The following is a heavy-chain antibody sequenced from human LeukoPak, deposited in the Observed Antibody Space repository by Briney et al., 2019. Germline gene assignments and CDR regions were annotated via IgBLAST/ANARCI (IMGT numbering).Heavy chain of an antibody. J-gene: IGHJ6*03. CDR2: ISGSGGST. D-gene: IGHD3-3*01. V-gene: IGHV3-23*01. CDR3: AKGLTRFYYYYMDV. CDR1: GFTFSSYG. Sequence: GGSLRLSCAASGFTFSSYGMHWVRQAPGKGLEWVSAISGSGGSTYYADSVKGRFTISRDNSKNTLYLQMNSLRAEDTAVYYCAKGLTRFYYYYMDVWGKGTTVTVSS.